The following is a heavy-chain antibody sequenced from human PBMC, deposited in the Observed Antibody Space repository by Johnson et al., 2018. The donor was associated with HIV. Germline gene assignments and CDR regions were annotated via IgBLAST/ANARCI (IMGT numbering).Heavy chain of an antibody. CDR1: GFTVSNNY. D-gene: IGHD3-22*01. CDR3: ARDFGYYYDRWAFDI. CDR2: IYSGGST. Sequence: MQLVESGGGLVQPGGSLRLYCAASGFTVSNNYMSWVRQAPGKGLEWVSVIYSGGSTHYADSVKGRFTISRDNSKNTLYLQMNSLRVEDTAVYYCARDFGYYYDRWAFDIWGQGTMVTVSS. V-gene: IGHV3-66*01. J-gene: IGHJ3*02.